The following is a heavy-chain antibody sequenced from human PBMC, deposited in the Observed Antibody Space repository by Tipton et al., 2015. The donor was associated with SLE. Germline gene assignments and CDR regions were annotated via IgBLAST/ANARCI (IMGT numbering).Heavy chain of an antibody. Sequence: TVSGGSITTNTYFTAWIRQPPGKGLEWIGSIHYSGSIQYGGSTYYNPSLNSRVTLSADSSKNHFSLRLTSVTAADTAVYYCAREVLRGAVGYWGQGTLVTVSS. D-gene: IGHD4-23*01. CDR3: AREVLRGAVGY. CDR1: GGSITTNTYF. CDR2: IHYSGSIQYGGST. V-gene: IGHV4-39*07. J-gene: IGHJ4*02.